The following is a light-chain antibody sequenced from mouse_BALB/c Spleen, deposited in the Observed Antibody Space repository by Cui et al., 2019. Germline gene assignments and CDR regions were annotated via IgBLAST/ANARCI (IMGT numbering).Light chain of an antibody. CDR1: SSVSY. Sequence: IVLTQSQAIMSVSLGEKVTMTCSASSSVSYMYWYQQKPGSSPRLLIYDTSNLASGVPVRFSGSGSGTSYSLTISRMEAEDAATYYCQQWSSYPRTFGGGTKLEIK. J-gene: IGKJ1*01. V-gene: IGKV4-55*01. CDR3: QQWSSYPRT. CDR2: DTS.